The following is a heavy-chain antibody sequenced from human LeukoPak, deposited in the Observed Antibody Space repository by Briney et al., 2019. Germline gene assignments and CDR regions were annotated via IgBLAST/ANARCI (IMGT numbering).Heavy chain of an antibody. Sequence: GASVKVSCKASGGTFSSYAISWVRQAPGQGLEWMGGIIPIFGTANYAQKFQGRVTITADESTSTAYMELSSLRSEDTAVYYCARVVTQSGSGFSTLHLDYWGQGTLVTVSS. V-gene: IGHV1-69*13. D-gene: IGHD3-10*01. J-gene: IGHJ4*02. CDR2: IIPIFGTA. CDR3: ARVVTQSGSGFSTLHLDY. CDR1: GGTFSSYA.